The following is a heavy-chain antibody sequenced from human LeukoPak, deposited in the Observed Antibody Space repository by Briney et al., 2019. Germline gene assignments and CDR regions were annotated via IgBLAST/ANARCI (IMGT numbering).Heavy chain of an antibody. CDR3: ARDCGGDCSWAFDI. J-gene: IGHJ3*02. CDR2: ISGSGGST. CDR1: GFTFSSYA. V-gene: IGHV3-23*01. D-gene: IGHD2-21*02. Sequence: PGGTLRLSCAASGFTFSSYAMSWVRQAPGKGLEWVSAISGSGGSTYYAASVKGRFTISRDHSKNTLFLQMNSLRVEDTALYYCARDCGGDCSWAFDIWGRGTMVIVSS.